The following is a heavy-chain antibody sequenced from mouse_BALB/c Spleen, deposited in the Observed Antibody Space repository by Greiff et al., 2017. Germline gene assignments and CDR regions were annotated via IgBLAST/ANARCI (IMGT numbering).Heavy chain of an antibody. CDR2: INPSTGYT. CDR3: ARSTMITAWCAY. Sequence: QVQLQQSGAELAKPGASVKMSCKASGYTFTSYWMHWVKQRPGQGLEWIGYINPSTGYTEYNQKFKDKATLTADKSSSTAYMQLSSLTSEDSAVYYCARSTMITAWCAYWGQRTLVTVSA. J-gene: IGHJ3*01. CDR1: GYTFTSYW. V-gene: IGHV1-7*01. D-gene: IGHD2-4*01.